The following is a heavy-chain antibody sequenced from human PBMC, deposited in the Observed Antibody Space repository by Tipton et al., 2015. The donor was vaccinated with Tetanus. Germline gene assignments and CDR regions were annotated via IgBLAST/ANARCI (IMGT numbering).Heavy chain of an antibody. V-gene: IGHV3-30*18. D-gene: IGHD2-15*01. CDR3: AKEFQRARIRFFDS. Sequence: SLRLSCAASGFRFSYSGMHWVRQAPGKGLEWVAVIPFDEKNERYADSVKGRFIISRDNSKNTLYLQMNSLRPEDTAVYYCAKEFQRARIRFFDSWGQGTQVTASS. CDR2: IPFDEKNE. J-gene: IGHJ4*02. CDR1: GFRFSYSG.